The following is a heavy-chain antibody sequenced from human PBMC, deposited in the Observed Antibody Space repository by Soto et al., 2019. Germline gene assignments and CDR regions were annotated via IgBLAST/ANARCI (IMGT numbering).Heavy chain of an antibody. CDR2: ISAYNGNT. Sequence: QVQLVQSGAEVKKPGASVKVSCKASGYTFTSYGISWVRQAPGQGLEWMGWISAYNGNTNYAQKLQGRVTMTTDTSTSTAYMDLRSLRSDDTAVYYCARDLYPGDIVATRNGLFDIWGQGTMVTVSS. CDR3: ARDLYPGDIVATRNGLFDI. V-gene: IGHV1-18*01. J-gene: IGHJ3*02. CDR1: GYTFTSYG. D-gene: IGHD5-12*01.